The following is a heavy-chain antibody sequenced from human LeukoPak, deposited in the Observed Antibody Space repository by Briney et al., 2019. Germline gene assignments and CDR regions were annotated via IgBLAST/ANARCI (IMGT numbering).Heavy chain of an antibody. CDR2: INPNTGGT. CDR1: GYTFTGYY. CDR3: ARGRHYYDSSDYYYEGDAFDI. V-gene: IGHV1-2*02. J-gene: IGHJ3*02. D-gene: IGHD3-22*01. Sequence: ASVKVSCKASGYTFTGYYIFWVRQAPGQGLEWIGWINPNTGGTNYAQKFQGRVTMTRDMSTSTVYMELSSLRSEDTAVYYCARGRHYYDSSDYYYEGDAFDIWGQGTMVTVSS.